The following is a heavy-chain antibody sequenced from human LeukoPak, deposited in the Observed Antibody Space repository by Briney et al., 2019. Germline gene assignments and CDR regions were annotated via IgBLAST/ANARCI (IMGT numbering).Heavy chain of an antibody. D-gene: IGHD4-17*01. V-gene: IGHV3-21*01. CDR3: ARGVGYGVDYYFDY. CDR2: ISSSSSYI. J-gene: IGHJ4*02. Sequence: GGSLRLSCAASGFTFSSYSMNWVRQAPGKGLEWVSSISSSSSYIYYADSVKGRFTISRDNAKNSLYLQMNSLRAEDTAVYYCARGVGYGVDYYFDYWGQGTLVTVSS. CDR1: GFTFSSYS.